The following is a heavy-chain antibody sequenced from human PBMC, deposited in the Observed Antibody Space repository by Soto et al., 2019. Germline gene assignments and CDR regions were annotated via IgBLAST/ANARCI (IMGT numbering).Heavy chain of an antibody. Sequence: GGSLRLSCAASGFSFRSYYMNWVRQSPGRGLEWVSSISPSSSFLSYADSLKGRFTISRDNAKSSVHLQMNSLRAEDTAVYYCARVGTDYGSGSPYYSDSWGQGILVTVSS. CDR1: GFSFRSYY. CDR2: ISPSSSFL. CDR3: ARVGTDYGSGSPYYSDS. J-gene: IGHJ4*02. V-gene: IGHV3-21*06. D-gene: IGHD3-10*01.